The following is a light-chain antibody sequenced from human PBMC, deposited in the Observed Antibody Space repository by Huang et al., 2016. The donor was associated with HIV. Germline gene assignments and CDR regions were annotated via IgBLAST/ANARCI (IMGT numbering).Light chain of an antibody. V-gene: IGKV3-15*01. CDR3: QQYNNWPSIT. Sequence: EIVMTQSPATLSVSPGERATLSCRASQSVSSNLAWYQQKPGQGPRLLISGASTRATGIAARFSGSGSGTEFTLTISSLQSEDFAIYYCQQYNNWPSITFGQGTRLEIK. CDR1: QSVSSN. CDR2: GAS. J-gene: IGKJ5*01.